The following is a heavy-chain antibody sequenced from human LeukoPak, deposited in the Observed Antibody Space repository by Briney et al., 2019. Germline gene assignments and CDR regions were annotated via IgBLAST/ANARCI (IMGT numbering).Heavy chain of an antibody. D-gene: IGHD3-3*01. CDR2: ISSSSSTI. CDR1: GFTFSSYS. CDR3: AREVNGDFWSGYSDYYYYYYMDV. V-gene: IGHV3-48*04. Sequence: PGGSLRLSCAASGFTFSSYSMNWVRQAPGKGLEWVSYISSSSSTIYYADSVKGRFTISRDNAKNSLYLQMNSLRAEDTALYYCAREVNGDFWSGYSDYYYYYYMDVWGKGTTVTVSS. J-gene: IGHJ6*03.